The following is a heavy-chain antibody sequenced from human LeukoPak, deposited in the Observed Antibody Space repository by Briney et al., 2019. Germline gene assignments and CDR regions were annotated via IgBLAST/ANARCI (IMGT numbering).Heavy chain of an antibody. V-gene: IGHV3-21*01. Sequence: GGSLRLSCAASGFTFSSYSMNWVRQAPGKGLEWVSSISSSSSYIYYAYSVKGRFTISRDNAKNSLYLQMNSLRAEDTAVYYCARDPNYYGSGKLYYSGMDVWGKRNTVPVSS. CDR2: ISSSSSYI. CDR3: ARDPNYYGSGKLYYSGMDV. D-gene: IGHD3-10*01. J-gene: IGHJ6*04. CDR1: GFTFSSYS.